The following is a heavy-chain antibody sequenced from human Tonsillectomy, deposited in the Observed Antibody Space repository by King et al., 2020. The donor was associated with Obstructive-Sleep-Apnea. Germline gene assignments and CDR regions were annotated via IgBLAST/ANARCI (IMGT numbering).Heavy chain of an antibody. Sequence: QLVQSGGGVVQPGGSLRLSCAASGLTFINYGMHWVRQAPGKGLEWVSFIRYDGSHKYYADSVKCRFTISRDNAKNTLDLQRNSLRAEDTAMYYCAKGWGNYFDYWGQGTLATVSS. V-gene: IGHV3-30*02. CDR2: IRYDGSHK. D-gene: IGHD7-27*01. CDR1: GLTFINYG. CDR3: AKGWGNYFDY. J-gene: IGHJ4*02.